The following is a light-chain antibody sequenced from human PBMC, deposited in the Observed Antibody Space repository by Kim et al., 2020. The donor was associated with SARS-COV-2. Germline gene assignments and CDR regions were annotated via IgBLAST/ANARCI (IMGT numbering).Light chain of an antibody. V-gene: IGKV3-20*01. CDR1: QSVNSNY. CDR2: AAS. Sequence: LAPGGKATLSCKASQSVNSNYLNWYQQKPGQAPRLLIYAASVRMTGIPERFSGSGSGTDFTLTISRLEPEDFAVYYCQQYARSPYTFVQGTELEIK. CDR3: QQYARSPYT. J-gene: IGKJ2*01.